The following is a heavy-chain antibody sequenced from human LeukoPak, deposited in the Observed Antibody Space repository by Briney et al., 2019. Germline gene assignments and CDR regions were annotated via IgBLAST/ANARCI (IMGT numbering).Heavy chain of an antibody. CDR1: GFTFSSYW. D-gene: IGHD3-9*01. CDR2: IYFSGST. J-gene: IGHJ4*02. V-gene: IGHV4-39*07. CDR3: ARAITYYDILTGYSREYYFDY. Sequence: GSLRLSCAASGFTFSSYWMSWVRQPPGKGLEWIGSIYFSGSTYYKPSLKSRVTISVDTSKNQFSLKLSSVTAADTAVYYCARAITYYDILTGYSREYYFDYWGQGTLLTVSS.